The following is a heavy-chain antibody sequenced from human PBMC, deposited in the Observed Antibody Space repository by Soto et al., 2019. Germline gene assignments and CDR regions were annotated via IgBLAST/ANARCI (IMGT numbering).Heavy chain of an antibody. V-gene: IGHV4-31*03. CDR2: IYYRGNT. D-gene: IGHD2-21*01. CDR3: ARTYALGFRDWFDP. Sequence: SETLSLTCSVSGGSINSGGYHWTWIRQNPEKGLEWIGYIYYRGNTYYNPSLRSRLTISVDTSKNQFSLNLTSVTAADTAVYYCARTYALGFRDWFDPWGQGTLVTVSS. J-gene: IGHJ5*02. CDR1: GGSINSGGYH.